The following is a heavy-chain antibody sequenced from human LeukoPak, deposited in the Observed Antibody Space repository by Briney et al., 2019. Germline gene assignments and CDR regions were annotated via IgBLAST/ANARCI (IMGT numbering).Heavy chain of an antibody. CDR1: GFTFTNYA. V-gene: IGHV3-23*01. J-gene: IGHJ4*02. D-gene: IGHD4-17*01. CDR3: AKCSLGDYGDYRTPGAYYFDY. CDR2: ISDNGGST. Sequence: GGSLRLSCTASGFTFTNYAMSWLRQAPGKGLEWVATISDNGGSTYYVDSVRGRFTISRDNSKNTLYLQMNSLRAEDMAVHYCAKCSLGDYGDYRTPGAYYFDYWGQGTLVTISS.